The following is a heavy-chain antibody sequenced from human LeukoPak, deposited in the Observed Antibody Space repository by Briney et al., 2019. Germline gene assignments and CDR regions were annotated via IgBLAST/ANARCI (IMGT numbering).Heavy chain of an antibody. D-gene: IGHD3-16*02. CDR2: ISGSGGST. J-gene: IGHJ4*02. V-gene: IGHV3-23*01. Sequence: GGSLRLSCAASGFTFSSYAMSWVRQAPGKGLEWVSAISGSGGSTYYADSVKGRFTISRDNSKNTLYLQMNSLRAEDTAVYYCAKDPLYDYVWGSYRPPTYYFDYWGQGTLVTVSS. CDR1: GFTFSSYA. CDR3: AKDPLYDYVWGSYRPPTYYFDY.